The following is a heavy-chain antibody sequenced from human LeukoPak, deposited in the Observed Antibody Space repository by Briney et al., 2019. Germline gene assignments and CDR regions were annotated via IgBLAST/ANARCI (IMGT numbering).Heavy chain of an antibody. CDR2: IYHSGRT. CDR1: GYSISIGYY. Sequence: SETLSLTCTVSGYSISIGYYWGWIRQPPGKGLEWIGSIYHSGRTYCNPSLKSRVTISVDTSKNQFSLKLSSVTAADTAVYYCARDIAAASNNWFDPWGQGTLVTVSS. J-gene: IGHJ5*02. V-gene: IGHV4-38-2*02. D-gene: IGHD6-13*01. CDR3: ARDIAAASNNWFDP.